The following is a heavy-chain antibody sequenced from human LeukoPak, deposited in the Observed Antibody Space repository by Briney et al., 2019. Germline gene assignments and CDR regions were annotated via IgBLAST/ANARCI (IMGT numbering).Heavy chain of an antibody. V-gene: IGHV3-13*01. CDR1: GFTFSNYG. Sequence: GGSLRLSCAASGFTFSNYGMHWVRQGIGKGLEWVSGIATTGATFYAGSVKGRFTISRENAKKSLYLQMNDLRAGDTAVYYCARGGELGFDSWGQGALVTVSS. CDR2: IATTGAT. D-gene: IGHD1-7*01. J-gene: IGHJ5*01. CDR3: ARGGELGFDS.